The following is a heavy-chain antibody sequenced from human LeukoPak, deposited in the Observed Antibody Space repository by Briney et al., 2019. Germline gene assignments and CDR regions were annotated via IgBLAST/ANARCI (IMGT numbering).Heavy chain of an antibody. J-gene: IGHJ6*02. Sequence: GGSVRLSCGASGFTFSSYEMNWVRQAPGKGLEWVSYISSSGGTIYYADSVKGRFTISRDNAKNSLYLQMNSLRAEDTAVYYCARAVLYYYYGMDVWGQGTTVTVSS. CDR2: ISSSGGTI. CDR1: GFTFSSYE. CDR3: ARAVLYYYYGMDV. V-gene: IGHV3-48*03.